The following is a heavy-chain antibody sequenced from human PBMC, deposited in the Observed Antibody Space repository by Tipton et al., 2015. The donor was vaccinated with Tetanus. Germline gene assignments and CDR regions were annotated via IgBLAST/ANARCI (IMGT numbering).Heavy chain of an antibody. CDR2: ISSSVRT. J-gene: IGHJ3*02. V-gene: IGHV4-59*01. CDR3: ARYGKGSCSVGDSNSDGFDI. D-gene: IGHD2-15*01. CDR1: GASISSYY. Sequence: TLSLTCTVSGASISSYYWCWIRQPPGKGLEWIAYISSSVRTNYNPSLKSRVTMSVATSKIQFSLKLSSVTAADTAVYYCARYGKGSCSVGDSNSDGFDIWGEGTMVTVSS.